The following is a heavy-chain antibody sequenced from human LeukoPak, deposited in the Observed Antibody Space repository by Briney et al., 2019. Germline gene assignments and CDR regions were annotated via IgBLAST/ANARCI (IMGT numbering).Heavy chain of an antibody. CDR2: IIPILGIA. V-gene: IGHV1-69*04. D-gene: IGHD5-12*01. Sequence: SVKVSCKASGGTFSSYAISWVRQAPGQGLEWMGRIIPILGIANYAQKFQGRVTITADKSTSTAYMELSSLRSEDTAVYYCARANIVPTRTWGYGMDVWGQGTTVTVSS. CDR1: GGTFSSYA. CDR3: ARANIVPTRTWGYGMDV. J-gene: IGHJ6*02.